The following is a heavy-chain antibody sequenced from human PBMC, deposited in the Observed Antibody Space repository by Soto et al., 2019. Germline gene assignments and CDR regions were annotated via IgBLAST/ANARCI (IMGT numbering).Heavy chain of an antibody. Sequence: SETLSLTCTVSGGSICNFYWSWIRQPPGKGLEWIGYISYSGNTNYNPSLKSRVSISVDTSKNQLSLNLTSVTAADTAVYYCARAPMVLSRSYFDSWGQGTPVTGSS. D-gene: IGHD2-8*01. CDR2: ISYSGNT. CDR3: ARAPMVLSRSYFDS. V-gene: IGHV4-59*01. CDR1: GGSICNFY. J-gene: IGHJ4*02.